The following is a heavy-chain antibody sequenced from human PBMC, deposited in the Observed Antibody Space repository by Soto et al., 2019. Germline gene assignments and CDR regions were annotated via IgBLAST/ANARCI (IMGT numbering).Heavy chain of an antibody. CDR2: IYYSGNT. V-gene: IGHV4-39*07. Sequence: SETLSLTCTVSGGSISSSSYYWGWIRQPPGKGLEWIGSIYYSGNTYYNPSLKSRVTISVDTAKNQFSLKLSSVTAEDTAVYYCAKGPGMYSDFDCWGQGTLVTVSS. CDR1: GGSISSSSYY. J-gene: IGHJ4*02. D-gene: IGHD2-8*01. CDR3: AKGPGMYSDFDC.